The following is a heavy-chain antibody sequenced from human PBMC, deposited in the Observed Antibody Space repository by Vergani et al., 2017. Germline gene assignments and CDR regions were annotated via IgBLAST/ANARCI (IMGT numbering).Heavy chain of an antibody. Sequence: VQLLESGGGLVQPGGSLTLSCAASGFTFTDYGMHWVRQAPGKGLGWVAVIWSNGVNKYYADSVRCRFTFSRDNSRYTLDLQMDSLRAEDAAVDHCVRARAPFDGFDGWGQGTMVTVSS. V-gene: IGHV3-33*08. CDR2: IWSNGVNK. CDR1: GFTFTDYG. J-gene: IGHJ3*01. CDR3: VRARAPFDGFDG.